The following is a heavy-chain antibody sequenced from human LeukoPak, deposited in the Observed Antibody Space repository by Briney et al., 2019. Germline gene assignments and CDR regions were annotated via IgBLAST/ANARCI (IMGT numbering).Heavy chain of an antibody. CDR2: INPNSGGT. Sequence: ASVKVSCKASGYTFTSYYMHWVRQAPGQGLEWMGWINPNSGGTNYAQKFQGRVTMTRDTSISTAYMELSRLRSDDTAVYYCARDPRTTIFGVVIPYYYGMDVWGQGTTVTVSS. J-gene: IGHJ6*02. D-gene: IGHD3-3*01. CDR3: ARDPRTTIFGVVIPYYYGMDV. CDR1: GYTFTSYY. V-gene: IGHV1-2*02.